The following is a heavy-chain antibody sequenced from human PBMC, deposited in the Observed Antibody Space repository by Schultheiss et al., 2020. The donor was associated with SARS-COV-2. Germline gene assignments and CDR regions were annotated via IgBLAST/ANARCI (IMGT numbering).Heavy chain of an antibody. J-gene: IGHJ4*02. Sequence: GGSLRLSCAASGVTFSTYGMHWVRQAPGKGLEWVAVIWYDGSNKYYADSVKGRFTISRDNSKNTLYLQMNSLRAEDTAVYYCAKDGDSSGYYFDYWGQGTLVTVSS. D-gene: IGHD3-22*01. CDR2: IWYDGSNK. CDR3: AKDGDSSGYYFDY. V-gene: IGHV3-30*02. CDR1: GVTFSTYG.